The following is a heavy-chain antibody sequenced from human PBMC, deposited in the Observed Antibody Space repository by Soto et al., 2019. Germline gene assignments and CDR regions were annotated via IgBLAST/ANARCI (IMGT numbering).Heavy chain of an antibody. CDR1: GGSITGAYY. Sequence: SETLSLTCNVSGGSITGAYYWNWIRQHPGKGLEWIGSIHYRGTTDYNPSLKSRITISLDRSKNQFALKLSSVTAADTAVYYCARVRDSFGLDVWGQGTTVTVS. V-gene: IGHV4-31*03. CDR2: IHYRGTT. CDR3: ARVRDSFGLDV. J-gene: IGHJ6*02. D-gene: IGHD2-15*01.